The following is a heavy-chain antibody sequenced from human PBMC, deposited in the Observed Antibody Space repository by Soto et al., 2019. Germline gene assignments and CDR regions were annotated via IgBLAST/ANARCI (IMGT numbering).Heavy chain of an antibody. J-gene: IGHJ4*02. CDR2: IISMFGTP. D-gene: IGHD5-12*01. CDR3: PRVLGGGYEPGDF. CDR1: GATFSISV. Sequence: QVQLVQSGAELKKPGSSVKVSCRASGATFSISVFNWVRQAPGQGLEWMGGIISMFGTPNYSQKFQGRVTVVANESPSTGCMELNNLRSDVTAIYSCPRVLGGGYEPGDFWCQGAGVSVSS. V-gene: IGHV1-69*12.